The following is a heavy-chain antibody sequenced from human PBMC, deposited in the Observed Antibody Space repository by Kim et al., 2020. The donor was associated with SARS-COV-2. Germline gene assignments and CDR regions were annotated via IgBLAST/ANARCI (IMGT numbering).Heavy chain of an antibody. Sequence: YSADSVKARFTIFKDNSKNTLSLQMDSLRVEDTAVYYCAKRSGGGRGHFESWGQGTLVTVSS. D-gene: IGHD2-15*01. V-gene: IGHV3-23*01. J-gene: IGHJ4*02. CDR3: AKRSGGGRGHFES.